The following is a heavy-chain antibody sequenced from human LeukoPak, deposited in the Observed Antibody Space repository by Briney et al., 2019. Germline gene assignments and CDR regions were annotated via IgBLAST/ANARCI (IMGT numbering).Heavy chain of an antibody. V-gene: IGHV5-51*01. CDR3: ARFSVGGTYYPDY. J-gene: IGHJ4*02. D-gene: IGHD1-26*01. CDR2: IYPGDSDT. CDR1: GYTFINSW. Sequence: GESLKISCKGSGYTFINSWIGWVRQMPGKGLEWIGVIYPGDSDTRYRPSFQGQVTVSADKSSSTAYLQWSSLKASDTAMYYCARFSVGGTYYPDYWGQGTLVTVSS.